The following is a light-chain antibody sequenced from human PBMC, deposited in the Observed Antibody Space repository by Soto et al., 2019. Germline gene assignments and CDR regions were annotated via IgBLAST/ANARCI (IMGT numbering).Light chain of an antibody. V-gene: IGKV3-20*01. Sequence: EIVLTQSPGTLSLSPGERATLSCRASQSVSSSYLAWYQQKPGQAPRLLIYGASSRATGIPERLSGSGSGTDFTLTISRLEPEDVAVYYCQQYGSSPPKVTFGQGTKLEIK. J-gene: IGKJ2*01. CDR3: QQYGSSPPKVT. CDR2: GAS. CDR1: QSVSSSY.